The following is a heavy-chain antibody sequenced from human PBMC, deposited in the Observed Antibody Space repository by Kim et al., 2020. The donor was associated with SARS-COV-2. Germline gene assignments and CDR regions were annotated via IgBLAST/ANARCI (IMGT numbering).Heavy chain of an antibody. CDR3: ASNPDILTDWGSDY. CDR2: IYYSVST. Sequence: SETLSLTCTVSGGSISSSSYYWGWIRQPPGKGLVWIGSIYYSVSTYYNPSLKSRVTISVDTSKNQFSLKLSSVTAADTAVYYCASNPDILTDWGSDYWGQGTLVTVSS. CDR1: GGSISSSSYY. D-gene: IGHD3-9*01. V-gene: IGHV4-39*01. J-gene: IGHJ4*02.